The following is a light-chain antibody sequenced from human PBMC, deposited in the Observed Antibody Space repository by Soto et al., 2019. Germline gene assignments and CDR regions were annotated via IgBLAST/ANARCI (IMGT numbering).Light chain of an antibody. J-gene: IGLJ1*01. V-gene: IGLV2-8*01. CDR1: SSDVGAYNY. CDR2: EVS. CDR3: SSYSSKTPPYV. Sequence: QSVLTQPPSASGSPGQSVTISCTGTSSDVGAYNYVSWYQQHPGKAPKLMIYEVSKRPSGVPDRFSGSKSGNTASLIIRGLQAEDEADYFCSSYSSKTPPYVFGTGTKVTVL.